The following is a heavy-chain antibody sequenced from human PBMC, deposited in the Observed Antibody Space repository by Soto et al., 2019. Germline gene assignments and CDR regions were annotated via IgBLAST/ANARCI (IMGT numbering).Heavy chain of an antibody. CDR3: ARRDSHGFFRYFDN. CDR2: TNGNLGTG. V-gene: IGHV1-69*06. CDR1: GGTFSSYP. D-gene: IGHD3-10*01. Sequence: QVQRVQSGAEVKRPGSSVKVSCKASGGTFSSYPISWVRQAPGQGLEWMGGTNGNLGTGNYAQKFRGRLTITTDISTTTAYMEQSSLTSEDTAVYYCARRDSHGFFRYFDNWGQGALVTVSS. J-gene: IGHJ4*02.